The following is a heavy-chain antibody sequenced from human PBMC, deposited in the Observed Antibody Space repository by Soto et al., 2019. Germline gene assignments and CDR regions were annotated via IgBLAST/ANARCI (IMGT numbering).Heavy chain of an antibody. CDR1: GFTFNTYW. V-gene: IGHV3-74*01. CDR3: ASGGVAGAGTDYNDF. Sequence: EVQLVESGGGLVQPGGSLRLSCAASGFTFNTYWMHWVRQAPGKGLVWVSRINNDASSTSYADSVKGRLTVSRDNAKNTLYLHLYNLRAEDTAVYYGASGGVAGAGTDYNDFWGRGTLVTVSS. J-gene: IGHJ4*02. D-gene: IGHD3-10*01. CDR2: INNDASST.